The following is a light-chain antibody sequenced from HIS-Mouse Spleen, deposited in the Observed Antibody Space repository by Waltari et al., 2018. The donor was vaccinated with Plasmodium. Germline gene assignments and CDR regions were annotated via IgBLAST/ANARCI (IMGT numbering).Light chain of an antibody. CDR1: SSDVGGYNY. CDR3: CSYAGSYTLV. CDR2: DVS. Sequence: QSALTQPRSVYGSPGQSVTISCTGTSSDVGGYNYVSWYQQQPGQAPNLIIYDVSKRPSGVPDRFAGSKSGNTASLTISGLQAEDEADYYCCSYAGSYTLVFGGGTKLTVL. V-gene: IGLV2-11*01. J-gene: IGLJ3*02.